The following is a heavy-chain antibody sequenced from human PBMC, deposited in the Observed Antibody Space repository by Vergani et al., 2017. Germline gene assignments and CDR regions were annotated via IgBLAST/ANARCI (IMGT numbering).Heavy chain of an antibody. Sequence: EVQLLESGGGLVQPGGSLRLSCAASGFTFSSYAMSWVRQAPGKGLEWVSAISGSGGSTYYADSVKGRFTISRDNSKNTLYLQMNSLRAEDTAVYYCAKDSGGIGVAGHEAHFDYWGQGTLVTVSS. CDR1: GFTFSSYA. CDR2: ISGSGGST. J-gene: IGHJ4*02. V-gene: IGHV3-23*01. CDR3: AKDSGGIGVAGHEAHFDY. D-gene: IGHD6-19*01.